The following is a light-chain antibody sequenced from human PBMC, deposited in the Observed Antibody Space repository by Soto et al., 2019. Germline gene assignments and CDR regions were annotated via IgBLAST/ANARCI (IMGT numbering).Light chain of an antibody. J-gene: IGKJ4*01. CDR2: GTS. CDR1: PSVTNF. CDR3: QQYKEWPLT. V-gene: IGKV3-15*01. Sequence: EIVLTQSPATLPLSPGERATLSCRASPSVTNFLAWYQQKPGQAPRLLIYGTSARATGIPARFSGSGSGTEFTLTISSLQSEDFALYYCQQYKEWPLTFGGGTKVDIK.